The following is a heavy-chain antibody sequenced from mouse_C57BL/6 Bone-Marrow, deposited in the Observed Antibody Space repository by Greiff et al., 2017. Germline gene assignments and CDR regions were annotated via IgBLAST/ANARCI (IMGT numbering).Heavy chain of an antibody. V-gene: IGHV1-81*01. CDR3: ARWWFPYFDY. J-gene: IGHJ2*01. CDR2: IYPRSGNT. Sequence: QVQLKESGAELARPGASVKLSCKASGYTFTSYGISWVKQRTGQGLEWIGAIYPRSGNTYYNEKFKGKATLTADKSSSTAYMELRSLTSEDSAVYFCARWWFPYFDYWGQGTTLTVSS. D-gene: IGHD1-1*02. CDR1: GYTFTSYG.